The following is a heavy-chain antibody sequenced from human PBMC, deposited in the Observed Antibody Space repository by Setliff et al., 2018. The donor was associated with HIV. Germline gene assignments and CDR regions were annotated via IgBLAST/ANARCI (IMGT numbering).Heavy chain of an antibody. CDR1: GGSISSYY. CDR3: ARDRTHSKVPRPYYYMDV. CDR2: IYTSGST. D-gene: IGHD6-13*01. J-gene: IGHJ6*03. Sequence: SETLSLTCTVSGGSISSYYWSWIRQPAGKGQEWIGRIYTSGSTNYNPSLKSRVTMSVDTSKNQFSLKLSSVTAADTAVYYCARDRTHSKVPRPYYYMDVWGKGTTVTV. V-gene: IGHV4-4*07.